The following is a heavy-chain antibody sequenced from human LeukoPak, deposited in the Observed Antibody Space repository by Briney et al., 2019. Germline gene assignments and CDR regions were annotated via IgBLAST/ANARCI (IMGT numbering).Heavy chain of an antibody. CDR3: AREKLGITMVRGVPDNYGMDV. J-gene: IGHJ6*02. Sequence: SQTLSLTCTVSGGSISSGGYYWSWIRQHPGKGLEWIGYIYYSGSTYYNPSLKSRVNISVDTSKHQFSLKLSSVTAADTAVYYCAREKLGITMVRGVPDNYGMDVWGQGTTVTVSS. D-gene: IGHD3-10*01. CDR1: GGSISSGGYY. V-gene: IGHV4-31*03. CDR2: IYYSGST.